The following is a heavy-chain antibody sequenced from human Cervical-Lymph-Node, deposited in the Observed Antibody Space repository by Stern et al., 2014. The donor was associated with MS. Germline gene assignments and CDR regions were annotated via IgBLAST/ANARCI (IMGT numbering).Heavy chain of an antibody. V-gene: IGHV4-4*08. CDR3: ARYALVGVGWYFDL. J-gene: IGHJ2*01. D-gene: IGHD2-8*01. CDR2: IYTGGST. CDR1: GGSITSSY. Sequence: VQLQESGPGLVKPSETLSLTCTVSGGSITSSYWSWIRQPPEKGLEWIGFIYTGGSTNNSPSLRSRVTISVNTSKNQFSLKLSSVTAADTAVYYCARYALVGVGWYFDLWGRGTLVTVSS.